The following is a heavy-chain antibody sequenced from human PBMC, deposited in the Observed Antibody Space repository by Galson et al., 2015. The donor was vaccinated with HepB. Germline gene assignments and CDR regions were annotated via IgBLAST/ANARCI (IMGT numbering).Heavy chain of an antibody. J-gene: IGHJ6*03. CDR2: ISSSSSYI. CDR3: ARKLAAAGTYYYYMDV. V-gene: IGHV3-21*01. Sequence: SLRLSCAAAGFFVSIDLFNVVRQAPGKGLEWVSSISSSSSYICYADPVKGRFTISIDNAKNSLYLQMNSLRAEDTAVYYCARKLAAAGTYYYYMDVWGKGTTVTVSS. CDR1: GFFVSIDL. D-gene: IGHD6-13*01.